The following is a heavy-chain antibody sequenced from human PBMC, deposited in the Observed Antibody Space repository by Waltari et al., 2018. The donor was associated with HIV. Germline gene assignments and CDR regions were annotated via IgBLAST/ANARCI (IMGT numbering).Heavy chain of an antibody. Sequence: EVQLLESGGGVVQPGGSLRLSCAASGFPLSTDAMGWVRQVPGKGLEWVSVISGSCGSTYYADFVKGRFTISRDNSKNTLYLQMNSLRAEDTAVYYCAKEGIAGRPSVPDYWGQGTLVTVSS. V-gene: IGHV3-23*01. J-gene: IGHJ4*02. D-gene: IGHD6-6*01. CDR1: GFPLSTDA. CDR2: ISGSCGST. CDR3: AKEGIAGRPSVPDY.